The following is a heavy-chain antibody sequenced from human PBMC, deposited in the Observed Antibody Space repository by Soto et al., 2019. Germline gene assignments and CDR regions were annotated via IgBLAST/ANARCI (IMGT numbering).Heavy chain of an antibody. J-gene: IGHJ4*02. CDR1: GFSFNYA. CDR2: ITGGGST. CDR3: AKDDVYNDGLWLVSD. V-gene: IGHV3-23*01. D-gene: IGHD2-21*01. Sequence: DVQLLESGGGLVQPGGSLRLSCVVSGFSFNYAIIWVRQAPGKGQEWVSGITGGGSTEYAASVKGRFTICRDNSKNTVRLQMNSLRAEDTPMYYCAKDDVYNDGLWLVSDWGQGTLVTVS.